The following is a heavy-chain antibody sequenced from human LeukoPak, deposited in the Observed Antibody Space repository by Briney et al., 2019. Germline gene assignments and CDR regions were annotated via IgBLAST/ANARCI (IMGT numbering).Heavy chain of an antibody. V-gene: IGHV3-30*04. CDR2: ISYDGSNK. CDR1: GFTFSSYA. J-gene: IGHJ4*02. Sequence: GGSLRLSCAASGFTFSSYAMHWVRQAPGKGLEWVAVISYDGSNKYYADSVKGRFTISRDNSKNTLYLQMNSLRAEDTAVYYCGKARLSWHYYGSGRVDYWGQGTLVTVSS. CDR3: GKARLSWHYYGSGRVDY. D-gene: IGHD3-10*01.